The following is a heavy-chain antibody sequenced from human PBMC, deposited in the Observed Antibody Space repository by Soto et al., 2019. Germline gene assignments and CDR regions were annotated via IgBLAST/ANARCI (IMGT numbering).Heavy chain of an antibody. J-gene: IGHJ4*02. V-gene: IGHV5-10-1*01. Sequence: GESLKISCKGSGYSFAGYWITWVRQKPGKGLEWMGRIDPSDSQTYYSPSFRGHVTISVTKSITTAFLQWSSLRASDTAMYYCARQIYDSDTGPNFQYYFDSWGQGTPVTVSS. CDR3: ARQIYDSDTGPNFQYYFDS. CDR1: GYSFAGYW. D-gene: IGHD3-22*01. CDR2: IDPSDSQT.